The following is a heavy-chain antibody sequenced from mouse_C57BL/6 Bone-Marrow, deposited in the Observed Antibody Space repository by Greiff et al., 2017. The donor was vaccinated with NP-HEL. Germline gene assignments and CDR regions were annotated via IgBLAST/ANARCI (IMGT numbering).Heavy chain of an antibody. Sequence: VQLQQSGAELVRPGASVKLSCTASGFNIKDDYMHWVKQRPEQGLEWIGWIDPENGDTEYASKFQGKATITADTSSNTAYLQLSSLTSEDTAVFSSTPFPTVLRGFDYYTHRPTLPVSS. D-gene: IGHD1-1*01. CDR3: TPFPTVLRGFDY. CDR1: GFNIKDDY. V-gene: IGHV14-4*01. CDR2: IDPENGDT. J-gene: IGHJ2*01.